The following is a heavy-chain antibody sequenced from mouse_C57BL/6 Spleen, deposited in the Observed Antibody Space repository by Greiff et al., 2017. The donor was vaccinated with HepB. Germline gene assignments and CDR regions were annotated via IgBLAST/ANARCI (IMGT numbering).Heavy chain of an antibody. CDR1: GYTFTSYW. CDR2: INPSSGYT. Sequence: QVQLQQSGAELAKPGASVKLSCKASGYTFTSYWMHWVKQRPGQGLEWIGYINPSSGYTKYNQKFKDKATLTADKSSSTAYMQLSSLTYEDSAVYYCARGYYGSSWYFDYWGQGTTLTVSS. J-gene: IGHJ2*01. D-gene: IGHD1-1*01. CDR3: ARGYYGSSWYFDY. V-gene: IGHV1-7*01.